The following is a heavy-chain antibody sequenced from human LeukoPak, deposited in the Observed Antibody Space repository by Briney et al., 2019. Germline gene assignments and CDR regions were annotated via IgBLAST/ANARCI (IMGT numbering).Heavy chain of an antibody. Sequence: GRSLRLSCAASGFTFSSYGMHWVRQAPGKGLEWVGRIKSKTDGGTTDYAAPVKGRFTISRDDSKNTLYLQMNSLKTEDTAVYHCTTEASGALDPWGQGNLVTVSS. CDR3: TTEASGALDP. CDR1: GFTFSSYG. CDR2: IKSKTDGGTT. D-gene: IGHD3-10*01. V-gene: IGHV3-15*01. J-gene: IGHJ5*02.